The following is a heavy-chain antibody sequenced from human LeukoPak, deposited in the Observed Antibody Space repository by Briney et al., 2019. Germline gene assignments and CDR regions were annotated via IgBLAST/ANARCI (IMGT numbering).Heavy chain of an antibody. CDR1: GGSFSGYY. Sequence: PSETLSLTCAVYGGSFSGYYWSWIRQPPGKGLEWIGEINHSGSTNYNPFLKSRVTISVDTSKNQFSLKLSSVTAADTAVYYCARAPYYDFWSGYYTGIDYWGQGTLVTVSS. V-gene: IGHV4-34*01. D-gene: IGHD3-3*01. CDR2: INHSGST. CDR3: ARAPYYDFWSGYYTGIDY. J-gene: IGHJ4*02.